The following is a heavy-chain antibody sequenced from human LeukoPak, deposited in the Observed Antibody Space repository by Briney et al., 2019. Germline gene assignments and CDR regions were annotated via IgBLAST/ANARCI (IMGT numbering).Heavy chain of an antibody. J-gene: IGHJ6*03. CDR2: IYHSGST. CDR3: ARDWGVSARPGYMDV. V-gene: IGHV4-38-2*02. Sequence: PSETLSLTCTVSGYSISSGYYWGWIRQPPGKGLEWIRSIYHSGSTYYNPSLKSRVTISVDTSKNQFSLRLSSVTAADTAVYYCARDWGVSARPGYMDVWGKGTTVTVSS. CDR1: GYSISSGYY. D-gene: IGHD6-6*01.